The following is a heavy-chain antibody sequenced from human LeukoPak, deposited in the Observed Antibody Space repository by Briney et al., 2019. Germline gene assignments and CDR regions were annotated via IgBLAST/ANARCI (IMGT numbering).Heavy chain of an antibody. J-gene: IGHJ6*03. V-gene: IGHV4-31*03. D-gene: IGHD2-2*01. CDR3: ARDVGCSETTCFNYMDV. CDR2: IYYSGT. Sequence: SQTLSLTCTVSGGSIISGGYYWTLIRQHPGKRLEWIGYIYYSGTYYNPSLKSRVSISEDTSKNQFSLKLTSVTAADTAVYYCARDVGCSETTCFNYMDVWGKGTTVTVSS. CDR1: GGSIISGGYY.